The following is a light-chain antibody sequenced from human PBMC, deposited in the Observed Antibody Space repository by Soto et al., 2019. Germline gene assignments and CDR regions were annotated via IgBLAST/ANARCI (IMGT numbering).Light chain of an antibody. CDR1: QDINNY. CDR3: PNYGSAPWT. V-gene: IGKV1-27*01. CDR2: ATF. Sequence: DIQMTQSPSSLSASVGDRVTITCRASQDINNYLAWFQQKPGKVPKLLIYATFTLQSGVPSRFSGSGSGTDFTLTISSLQPEDFATYYCPNYGSAPWTFGQGTRVEVK. J-gene: IGKJ1*01.